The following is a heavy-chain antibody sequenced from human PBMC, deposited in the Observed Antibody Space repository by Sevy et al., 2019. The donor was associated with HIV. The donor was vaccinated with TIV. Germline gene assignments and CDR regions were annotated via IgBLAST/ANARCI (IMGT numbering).Heavy chain of an antibody. Sequence: GGSLRLSCAASGFTFSSYAMNWVRQAPGKGLEWVSGISGSGGSGDKTNYADSVKGRFTISRDDSKNSLYLQLNSLRAEDTAIYYCARRYDSSGYFDYWGQRTLVTVSS. J-gene: IGHJ4*02. CDR1: GFTFSSYA. CDR2: ISGSGGSGDKT. V-gene: IGHV3-23*01. D-gene: IGHD3-22*01. CDR3: ARRYDSSGYFDY.